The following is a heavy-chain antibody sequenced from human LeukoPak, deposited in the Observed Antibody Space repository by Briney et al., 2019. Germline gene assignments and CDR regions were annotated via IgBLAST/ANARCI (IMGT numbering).Heavy chain of an antibody. CDR1: GGSISSYY. Sequence: PSETLSLTCTVSGGSISSYYWSWIRQPPGKGLEWIGYIYYSGSTNYNPSLKSRVTISVDTSKNQFSLKLSSVTAADTAVYYCARTYDSSGYYYSSYWFDPWGQGTLVTVSS. CDR3: ARTYDSSGYYYSSYWFDP. J-gene: IGHJ5*02. D-gene: IGHD3-22*01. V-gene: IGHV4-59*01. CDR2: IYYSGST.